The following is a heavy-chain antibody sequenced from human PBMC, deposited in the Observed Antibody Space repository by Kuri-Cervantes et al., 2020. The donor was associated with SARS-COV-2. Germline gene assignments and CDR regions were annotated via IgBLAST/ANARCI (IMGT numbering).Heavy chain of an antibody. CDR2: IYHSGST. D-gene: IGHD3-10*01. V-gene: IGHV4-30-2*01. CDR3: ARTGWFGENYYSMDV. Sequence: SCAVSGGSISSGGYSWSWIRQPPGKGLEWIGYIYHSGSTYYNPSLKSRVTISVDRSKNQFSLKLSSVTAADTAVYYCARTGWFGENYYSMDVWGQGTTVTVSS. CDR1: GGSISSGGYS. J-gene: IGHJ6*02.